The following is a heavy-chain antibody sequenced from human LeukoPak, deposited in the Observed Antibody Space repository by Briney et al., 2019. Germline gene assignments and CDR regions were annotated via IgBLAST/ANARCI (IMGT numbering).Heavy chain of an antibody. CDR3: ARLRLRYDSNGYSTSYEAVDV. CDR1: GGSISTYY. V-gene: IGHV4-59*08. CDR2: ISYSGST. D-gene: IGHD3-22*01. Sequence: PSETLFLTCTVSGGSISTYYWSWIRQPPGKGLEWIGYISYSGSTDYNPSLKSRVTMSVDTSINQFSLKLSSVTAADTAAYYCARLRLRYDSNGYSTSYEAVDVWGQGTVVTVSS. J-gene: IGHJ3*01.